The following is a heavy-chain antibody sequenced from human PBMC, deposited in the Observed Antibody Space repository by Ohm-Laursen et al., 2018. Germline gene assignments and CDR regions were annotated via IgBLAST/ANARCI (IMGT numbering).Heavy chain of an antibody. V-gene: IGHV3-23*01. D-gene: IGHD6-19*01. Sequence: SLRLSCAASGFTFSSYVMSWVRQAPGKGLEWVSTISGSGGSTYYADSVKGRFTISRDNSKNTLYLLMNSLRAEDTAVYYCAKGHSSGWYYFDYWGQGTLVTVSS. CDR3: AKGHSSGWYYFDY. CDR2: ISGSGGST. CDR1: GFTFSSYV. J-gene: IGHJ4*02.